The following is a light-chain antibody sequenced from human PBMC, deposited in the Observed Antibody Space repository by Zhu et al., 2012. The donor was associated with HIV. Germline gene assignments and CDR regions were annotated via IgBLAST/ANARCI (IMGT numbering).Light chain of an antibody. Sequence: EIVLMQSPGALSLSPGERATLSCRASQYVSSNFLAWYQQKPGQAPRLLIYAASSRATGITDQFSGSGSGTDFTLTIRRLDPEDFAVYYCQHYGAAPWTFGQGTKVEIK. CDR1: QYVSSNF. CDR2: AAS. J-gene: IGKJ1*01. CDR3: QHYGAAPWT. V-gene: IGKV3-20*01.